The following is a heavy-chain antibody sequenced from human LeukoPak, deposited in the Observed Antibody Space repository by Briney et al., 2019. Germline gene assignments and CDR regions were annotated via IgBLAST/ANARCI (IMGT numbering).Heavy chain of an antibody. CDR1: GFTFSSYG. J-gene: IGHJ4*02. V-gene: IGHV3-30*18. CDR2: ISYDGSNK. D-gene: IGHD3-9*01. Sequence: GGSLRLSCAASGFTFSSYGMHWVRQAPGKGLEWVAVISYDGSNKYYADSVKGRFTISRDNSKNTLYLQMNSLRAEDTAVYYCAKDRVGYDILTGYYNYLDYWGQGTLVTVSS. CDR3: AKDRVGYDILTGYYNYLDY.